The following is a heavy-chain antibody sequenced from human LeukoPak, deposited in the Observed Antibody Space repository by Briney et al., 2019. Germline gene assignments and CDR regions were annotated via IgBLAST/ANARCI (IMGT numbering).Heavy chain of an antibody. CDR2: IYTSGST. J-gene: IGHJ6*03. CDR3: ARVWRVVVPAAMYYYYYYMDV. CDR1: GGSINSYY. D-gene: IGHD2-2*01. V-gene: IGHV4-4*07. Sequence: SETLSLTCTVSGGSINSYYWSWIRQPAGKGLEWIGRIYTSGSTNYNPSLKSRVTMSVDTSKNQFSLKLSSVTAADTAVYYCARVWRVVVPAAMYYYYYYMDVWGKGTTVTVSS.